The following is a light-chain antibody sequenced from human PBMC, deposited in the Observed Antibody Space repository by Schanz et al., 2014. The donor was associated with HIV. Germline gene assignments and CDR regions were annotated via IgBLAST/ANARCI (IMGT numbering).Light chain of an antibody. CDR2: DVS. CDR1: SSDIGGYNY. CDR3: SSYTYSYRLGV. Sequence: QSALTQPASVSGSPGQSITISCTGTSSDIGGYNYVSWYQQHPGKAPKLMIYDVSNRPSGVSNRFSGSKSGNTASLTISGLQAEDEADYYCSSYTYSYRLGVFGGGTKLTVL. V-gene: IGLV2-14*01. J-gene: IGLJ2*01.